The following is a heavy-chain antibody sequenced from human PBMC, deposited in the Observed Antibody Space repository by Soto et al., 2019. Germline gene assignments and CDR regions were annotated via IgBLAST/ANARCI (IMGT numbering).Heavy chain of an antibody. CDR3: ARDFLVAAGVNWFDP. Sequence: GASVKVSCKASGYILSTYIIHWVRQATGQRLEWMGWINAGNGNTKYSQKFQGRVTMTRDTSASTAYMELSSLTSEDTAVYYCARDFLVAAGVNWFDPWGQGTLVTVS. CDR1: GYILSTYI. V-gene: IGHV1-3*01. CDR2: INAGNGNT. J-gene: IGHJ5*02. D-gene: IGHD6-13*01.